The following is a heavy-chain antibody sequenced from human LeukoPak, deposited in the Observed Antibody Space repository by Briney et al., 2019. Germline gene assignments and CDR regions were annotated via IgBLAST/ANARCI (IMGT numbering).Heavy chain of an antibody. V-gene: IGHV3-48*03. J-gene: IGHJ3*02. CDR2: ISSSGSTM. D-gene: IGHD4-17*01. Sequence: GGSLRLSCAAFGFTFSSYEMNWVRQAPGKGLEWVSYISSSGSTMYYADSVRGRFTTSRDNTKNSLYLQMNSLRAEDTAVYYCASPMTTVTTNSFDIWGQGTMVTVSS. CDR3: ASPMTTVTTNSFDI. CDR1: GFTFSSYE.